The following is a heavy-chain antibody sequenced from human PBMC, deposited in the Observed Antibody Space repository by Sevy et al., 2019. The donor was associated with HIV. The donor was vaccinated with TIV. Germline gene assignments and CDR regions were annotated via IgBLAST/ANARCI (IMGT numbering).Heavy chain of an antibody. Sequence: GGSLRLSCAASGFTFSSYAMHWVRQAPGKGLEWVAVISYDGSNKYYADSVKGRFTISRDNSKNTLYLQMNSLRAKDTAVYYCASHQTTVVTIQDDALDIWGQGTMVTVSS. CDR2: ISYDGSNK. V-gene: IGHV3-30-3*01. D-gene: IGHD2-21*02. CDR3: ASHQTTVVTIQDDALDI. J-gene: IGHJ3*02. CDR1: GFTFSSYA.